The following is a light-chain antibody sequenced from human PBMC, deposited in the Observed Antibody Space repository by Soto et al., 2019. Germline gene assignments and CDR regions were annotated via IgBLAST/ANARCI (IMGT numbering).Light chain of an antibody. J-gene: IGKJ2*01. CDR2: AAS. CDR3: QQYGGSPYT. CDR1: QSVSSNY. V-gene: IGKV3-20*01. Sequence: EIVLTQSPATLSLSPGERATLSCRASQSVSSNYLAWYQQKPGQAPRLLIYAASSRATAIPDRFSGSGSGTDFTLTISRLEPEDFAVYYCQQYGGSPYTFGQGTKLDIK.